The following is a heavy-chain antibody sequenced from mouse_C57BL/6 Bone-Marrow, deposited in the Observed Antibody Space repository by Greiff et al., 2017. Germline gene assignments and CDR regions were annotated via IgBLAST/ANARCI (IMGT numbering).Heavy chain of an antibody. J-gene: IGHJ1*03. CDR1: GYTFTSYW. D-gene: IGHD1-1*01. V-gene: IGHV1-61*01. Sequence: QVQLKQSGAELVRPGSSVKLSCKASGYTFTSYWMDWVKQRPGQGLEWIGNIYPSDSETHYNQKFKDKATLTVDKSSSTAYMQLSSLTSEDSAVYYCARGDLYYGSSYWYFDVWGTGTTVTVSS. CDR3: ARGDLYYGSSYWYFDV. CDR2: IYPSDSET.